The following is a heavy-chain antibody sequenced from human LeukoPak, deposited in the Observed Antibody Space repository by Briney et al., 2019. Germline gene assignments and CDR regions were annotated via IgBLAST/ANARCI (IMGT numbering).Heavy chain of an antibody. Sequence: SETLSLTCAVSGGSISSSSHYWGWIRRPPGKGLEWGGSIYYSGITYYIPSLRSRVTISVDTSNNQFSLKLSSVTATDTAVYYCHFKCCSSSTCFDYFDYWGQGTLVTVPT. CDR1: GGSISSSSHY. V-gene: IGHV4-39*01. J-gene: IGHJ4*02. CDR3: HFKCCSSSTCFDYFDY. D-gene: IGHD2-2*01. CDR2: IYYSGIT.